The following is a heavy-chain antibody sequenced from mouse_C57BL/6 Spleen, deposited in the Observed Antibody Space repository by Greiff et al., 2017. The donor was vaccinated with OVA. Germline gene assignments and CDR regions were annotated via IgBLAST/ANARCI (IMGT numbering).Heavy chain of an antibody. V-gene: IGHV1-80*01. J-gene: IGHJ4*01. CDR1: GYAFSSYW. CDR3: ARGGSSGPDAMDY. D-gene: IGHD3-2*02. Sequence: QVQLQQSGAELVKPGASVKISCKASGYAFSSYWMNWVKQRPGKGLEWIGQIYPGDGDTNYNGKFKGKATLTADKSSSTSYMQLSSLTSEDSAVYFCARGGSSGPDAMDYWGQGTSVTVSS. CDR2: IYPGDGDT.